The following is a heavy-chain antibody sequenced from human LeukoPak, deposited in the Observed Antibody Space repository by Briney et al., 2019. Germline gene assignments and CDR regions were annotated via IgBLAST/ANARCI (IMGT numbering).Heavy chain of an antibody. J-gene: IGHJ6*03. V-gene: IGHV4-34*01. CDR1: GGSFSGYY. CDR2: INHSGST. Sequence: PSEPLSLTCAVYGGSFSGYYWSWIRQPPGKGLEWIGEINHSGSTNYNPSLKSRVTISVDTSKNQFSLKLSSVTAADTAVYYCARGRVRRITIFGSYYYMDVWGKGTTVTVSS. CDR3: ARGRVRRITIFGSYYYMDV. D-gene: IGHD3-3*01.